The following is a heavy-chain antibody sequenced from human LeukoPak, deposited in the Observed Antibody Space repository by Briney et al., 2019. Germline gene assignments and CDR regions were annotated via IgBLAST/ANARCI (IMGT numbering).Heavy chain of an antibody. V-gene: IGHV3-53*01. Sequence: PGGSLRLSCVASGFTVSSNYMSWVRQAPGKGLEWVSVIYSGGSTYYADFVKGRFTISRDNSKNTLYLQMNSLRAEDTAVYYCASGSGSYRTPYYYMDVWGTGTTVTVSS. CDR2: IYSGGST. CDR1: GFTVSSNY. CDR3: ASGSGSYRTPYYYMDV. J-gene: IGHJ6*03. D-gene: IGHD3-10*01.